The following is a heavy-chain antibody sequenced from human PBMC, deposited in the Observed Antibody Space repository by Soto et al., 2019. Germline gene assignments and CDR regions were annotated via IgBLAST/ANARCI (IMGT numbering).Heavy chain of an antibody. V-gene: IGHV4-4*02. Sequence: QVQLQESGPGLVKPSGTLSLTCAVSGGSISSSNWWSWVRQPPGEGLEGIGEIYHSGSTNYNPSPKSRVTISVDKSKNQFSLKLSSVTAADTAVYYCARERSSGRYGNASDIWGQGTMVTVSS. D-gene: IGHD6-19*01. CDR3: ARERSSGRYGNASDI. CDR2: IYHSGST. J-gene: IGHJ3*02. CDR1: GGSISSSNW.